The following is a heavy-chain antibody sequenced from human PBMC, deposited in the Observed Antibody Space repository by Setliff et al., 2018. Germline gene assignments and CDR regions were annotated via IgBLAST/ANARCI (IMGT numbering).Heavy chain of an antibody. CDR2: IYYRGST. D-gene: IGHD7-27*01. J-gene: IGHJ4*02. CDR3: ATLTGDRGVDY. CDR1: GYSISSGYN. Sequence: PSETLSLTCAVSGYSISSGYNWGWIRQPPGKGLEWIGSIYYRGSTSYNSSLKSRVSISVDTSKNQFSLNLNAMTAADTAVYYCATLTGDRGVDYWGQGRLVTVSS. V-gene: IGHV4-38-2*01.